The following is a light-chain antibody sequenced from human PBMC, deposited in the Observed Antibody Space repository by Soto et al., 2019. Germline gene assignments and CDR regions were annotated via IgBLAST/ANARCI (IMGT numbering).Light chain of an antibody. J-gene: IGLJ1*01. CDR2: LGD. Sequence: QSALTQPRSASSTPGQTVTISCSGSTSNIGTFYVYWYQHLPGTAPKLLIYLGDRRASGVSDRFSGSKSGTSASLAINGLRSDDEADYYCAAWDDNLNAYVFGSGTKVTVL. CDR1: TSNIGTFY. CDR3: AAWDDNLNAYV. V-gene: IGLV1-47*02.